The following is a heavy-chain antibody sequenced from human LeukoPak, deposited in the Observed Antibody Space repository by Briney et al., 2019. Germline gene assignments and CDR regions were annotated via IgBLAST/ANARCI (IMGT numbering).Heavy chain of an antibody. D-gene: IGHD3-10*01. CDR3: LRGSIDY. CDR2: INTDGSST. CDR1: GFSFSNFW. J-gene: IGHJ4*02. V-gene: IGHV3-74*01. Sequence: GGSLRLSCAASGFSFSNFWMHWVRQAPGKGLVWVSRINTDGSSTNYADSVKGRFTISRDNAKNTLYLQMNSLRAEDTAVYYCLRGSIDYWGQGTLVTVSS.